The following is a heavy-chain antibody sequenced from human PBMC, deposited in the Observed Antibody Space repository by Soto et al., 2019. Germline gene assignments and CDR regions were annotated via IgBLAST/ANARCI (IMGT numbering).Heavy chain of an antibody. J-gene: IGHJ4*02. CDR3: AKDQGWLQLGIDY. CDR2: ISYDGSNK. CDR1: GFTFSSYG. V-gene: IGHV3-30*18. Sequence: PGGSLRLSCAASGFTFSSYGMHWVRQAPGKGLEWVAVISYDGSNKYYADSVKGRFTISRDNSKNTLYLQMNSLRAEDTAVYYCAKDQGWLQLGIDYWGPGTLVTVSS. D-gene: IGHD5-12*01.